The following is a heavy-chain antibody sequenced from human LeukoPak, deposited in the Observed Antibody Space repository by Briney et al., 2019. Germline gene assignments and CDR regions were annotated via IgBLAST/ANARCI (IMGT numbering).Heavy chain of an antibody. CDR1: GGSISSYY. J-gene: IGHJ4*02. CDR2: IYYSGST. D-gene: IGHD6-6*01. Sequence: PSETLSLTCTASGGSISSYYWSWVRQPPGKGLEWIGYIYYSGSTNYNPSLKSRVTISVDTSKNQFSLKLSSVTAADTAVYYCARGLARDGSSFNFDYWGQGTLVTVSS. CDR3: ARGLARDGSSFNFDY. V-gene: IGHV4-59*01.